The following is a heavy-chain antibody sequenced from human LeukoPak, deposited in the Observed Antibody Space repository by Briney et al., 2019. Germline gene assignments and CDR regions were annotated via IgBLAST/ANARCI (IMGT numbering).Heavy chain of an antibody. V-gene: IGHV4-34*01. CDR3: ARGGKQQLVMYYYYMDV. CDR2: INHIGST. Sequence: SETLSLTCAVYGGSFSGYNWTWIRQPPGKGLEWIGEINHIGSTNYNPSLKSRVTISVDTSKNQFSLKLSSVTAADTAVYYCARGGKQQLVMYYYYMDVWGKGTTVTVSS. J-gene: IGHJ6*03. D-gene: IGHD6-13*01. CDR1: GGSFSGYN.